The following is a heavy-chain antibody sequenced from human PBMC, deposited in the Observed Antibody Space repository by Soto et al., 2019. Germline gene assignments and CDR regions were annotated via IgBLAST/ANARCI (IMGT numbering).Heavy chain of an antibody. CDR3: ARGHIVATIILDP. CDR2: MNPNSGNT. V-gene: IGHV1-8*01. D-gene: IGHD5-12*01. J-gene: IGHJ5*02. Sequence: GASVKVSCKASGYTFTSYDINWVRQATGQGLEWMGWMNPNSGNTGYAQKFQGRVTMARNTSISTAYMELSSLRSEDTAVYYCARGHIVATIILDPWGQGTLVTVSS. CDR1: GYTFTSYD.